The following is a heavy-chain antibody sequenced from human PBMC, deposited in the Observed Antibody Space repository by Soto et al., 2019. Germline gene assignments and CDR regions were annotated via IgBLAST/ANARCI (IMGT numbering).Heavy chain of an antibody. CDR3: ASWSKRGVFDP. D-gene: IGHD1-26*01. Sequence: SETLSLTCTVSGGSIRSYYWSWIRQPAGKGLEWIGRIYTSGTTYYNPSLKSRVTISVDTSKNQFSLKLSSVTAADTAVYYCASWSKRGVFDPWGQGTLVTVSS. CDR2: IYTSGTT. V-gene: IGHV4-4*07. J-gene: IGHJ5*02. CDR1: GGSIRSYY.